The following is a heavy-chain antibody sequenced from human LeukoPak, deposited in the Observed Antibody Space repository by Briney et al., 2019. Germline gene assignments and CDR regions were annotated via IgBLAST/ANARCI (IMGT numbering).Heavy chain of an antibody. D-gene: IGHD1-14*01. Sequence: GGSLRLSCAVSGFTFSNFWMNWVRQAPGKGLEWVANINQDGNGKDYVDSVKGRFTISRDNAKNSLYLQMNSLRAEDTAVYYCVKGNGRHAFDIWGQGTMVTVSS. CDR3: VKGNGRHAFDI. J-gene: IGHJ3*02. V-gene: IGHV3-7*01. CDR1: GFTFSNFW. CDR2: INQDGNGK.